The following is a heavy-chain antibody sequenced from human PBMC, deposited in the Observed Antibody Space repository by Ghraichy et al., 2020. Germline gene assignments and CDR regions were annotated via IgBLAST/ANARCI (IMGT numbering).Heavy chain of an antibody. CDR3: AKDVAAAVTEGIYYFDY. J-gene: IGHJ4*02. CDR1: GFTFSSYA. Sequence: GGSLKLSCAASGFTFSSYAMSWVRQAPGKGLEWVSAISGSGGSTYYADSVKGRFTISRDNSKNTLYLQMNSLRAEDTAVYYCAKDVAAAVTEGIYYFDYWGQGTLVTVSS. V-gene: IGHV3-23*01. D-gene: IGHD6-13*01. CDR2: ISGSGGST.